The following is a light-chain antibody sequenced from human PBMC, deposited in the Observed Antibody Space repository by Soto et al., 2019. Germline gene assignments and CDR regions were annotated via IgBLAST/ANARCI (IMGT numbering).Light chain of an antibody. V-gene: IGLV2-14*01. CDR3: SSYVISGNLV. CDR2: EVS. Sequence: QSVLTQAASVSGSPGQSITISCTGTSSDIGGSDYVSWYQKHPGKAPKVIIYEVSDRPSGVSDRFSGSKSGNTASLTISGLQVEAEADYYCSSYVISGNLVFGGETKQTV. J-gene: IGLJ3*02. CDR1: SSDIGGSDY.